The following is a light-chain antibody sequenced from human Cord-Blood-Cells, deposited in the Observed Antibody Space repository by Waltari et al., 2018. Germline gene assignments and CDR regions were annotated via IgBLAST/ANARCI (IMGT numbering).Light chain of an antibody. Sequence: DIQMTQSPSSLSASVGAIVTTTCQASQDISNYLNWYQQKPGKAPKLLIYDASNLETGVPSRFSGSGSGTDFTFTISSLQPEDIATYYCQQYDNLPLTFGGGTKVEIK. J-gene: IGKJ4*01. V-gene: IGKV1-33*01. CDR1: QDISNY. CDR2: DAS. CDR3: QQYDNLPLT.